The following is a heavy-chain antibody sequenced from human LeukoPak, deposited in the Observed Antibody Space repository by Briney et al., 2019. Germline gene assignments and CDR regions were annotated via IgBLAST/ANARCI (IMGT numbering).Heavy chain of an antibody. V-gene: IGHV3-9*01. CDR2: ISWNSGTM. D-gene: IGHD2-21*01. Sequence: GGSLRLSCAASGFTFDDYAMHWVRQAPGKGLEWVSGISWNSGTMYYADSVKGRFTISRDNAKNSLYLQMNSLRAEDTAVYYCAREPTKGGENWFDPWGQGTLVTVSS. CDR3: AREPTKGGENWFDP. CDR1: GFTFDDYA. J-gene: IGHJ5*02.